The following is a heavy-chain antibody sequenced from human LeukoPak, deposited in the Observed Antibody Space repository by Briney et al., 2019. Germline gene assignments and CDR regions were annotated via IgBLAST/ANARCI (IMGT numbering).Heavy chain of an antibody. D-gene: IGHD6-19*01. Sequence: PGGSLRLSCEASGFTLSSYVMGWVRQAPGKGLEWVSLISGGGGSTYYADSVKGRFTVSRDNSKNTLYMELNSLRAEDTAVYYCARDQGLLVVAGRFGYWGQGTLVTASS. CDR1: GFTLSSYV. J-gene: IGHJ4*02. CDR2: ISGGGGST. V-gene: IGHV3-23*01. CDR3: ARDQGLLVVAGRFGY.